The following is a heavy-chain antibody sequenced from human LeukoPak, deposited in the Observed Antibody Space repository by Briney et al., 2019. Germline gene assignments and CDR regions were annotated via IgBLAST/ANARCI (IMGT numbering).Heavy chain of an antibody. J-gene: IGHJ5*02. CDR3: ARGAAARQDNNWFDP. Sequence: SETLSLTCTVSGGSISTYFWSWIRQPPGKGLEWIGYIYYSGSTNYNPSLKSRVTISVDTSKNQFSLKLSSVTAADTAVYYCARGAAARQDNNWFDPWGQGTLVTVSS. V-gene: IGHV4-59*01. CDR1: GGSISTYF. D-gene: IGHD6-13*01. CDR2: IYYSGST.